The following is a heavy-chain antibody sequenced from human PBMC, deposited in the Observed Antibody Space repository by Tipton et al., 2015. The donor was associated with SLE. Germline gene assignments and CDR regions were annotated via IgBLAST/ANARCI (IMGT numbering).Heavy chain of an antibody. V-gene: IGHV3-33*01. CDR2: IWYDGSES. D-gene: IGHD2-2*02. J-gene: IGHJ4*02. Sequence: QLVQSGGGVVQPGTSLRLSCVASGFTFSNHGMHWVRQAPGKGLEWVAVIWYDGSESFYGDSVKGPLTISRDNSKNTVYLQMSSLRVEDAAMYYCARDLGGGYCSGSSCYTLDHWGQGTLVTVAS. CDR3: ARDLGGGYCSGSSCYTLDH. CDR1: GFTFSNHG.